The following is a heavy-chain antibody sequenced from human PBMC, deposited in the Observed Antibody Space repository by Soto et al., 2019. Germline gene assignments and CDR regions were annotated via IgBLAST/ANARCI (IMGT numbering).Heavy chain of an antibody. CDR1: GGTFSSYA. V-gene: IGHV1-69*13. J-gene: IGHJ4*02. CDR2: IIPIFGTA. Sequence: GASVKVSCKASGGTFSSYAISWVRQAPGQGLEWMGGIIPIFGTANYAQKFQGRVTITADESTSTAYMELSSLRSEDTAVYYCAGCVVGPLDYVLEWFPNLYYFDYWGQGTLVTVSS. CDR3: AGCVVGPLDYVLEWFPNLYYFDY. D-gene: IGHD3-3*01.